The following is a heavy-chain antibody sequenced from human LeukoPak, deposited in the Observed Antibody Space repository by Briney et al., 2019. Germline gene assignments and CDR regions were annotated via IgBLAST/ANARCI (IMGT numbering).Heavy chain of an antibody. V-gene: IGHV4-34*01. CDR3: ARGSGYSYGLGYFDY. J-gene: IGHJ4*02. Sequence: SETLSLTCAVYGGSFSGYYWSWIRQPPGKGLEWIGEINHSGSTNYNPSLKSRVTRSVDTSKNQFSLKLSSVTAADTAVYYCARGSGYSYGLGYFDYWGQGTLVTVSS. D-gene: IGHD5-18*01. CDR2: INHSGST. CDR1: GGSFSGYY.